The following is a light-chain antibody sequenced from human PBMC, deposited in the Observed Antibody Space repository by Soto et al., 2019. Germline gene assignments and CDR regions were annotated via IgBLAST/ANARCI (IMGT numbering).Light chain of an antibody. CDR2: GAS. CDR3: KHANSFPFT. J-gene: IGKJ3*01. Sequence: DMQMTQSPSSVSASLGDRVTITCRASQDIHTWLAWYQQKPGQAPKLLIYGASHLQSGVPSRFSGSGSGTDFTLTISSLQSEDFATYYCKHANSFPFTFGPGTKVDVK. CDR1: QDIHTW. V-gene: IGKV1-12*01.